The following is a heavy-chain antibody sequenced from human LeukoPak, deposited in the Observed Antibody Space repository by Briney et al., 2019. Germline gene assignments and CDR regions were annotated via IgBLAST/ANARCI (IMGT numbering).Heavy chain of an antibody. V-gene: IGHV5-51*01. D-gene: IGHD2-21*02. CDR1: GYSFTNSW. J-gene: IGHJ4*02. Sequence: GGSLRLSCKVSGYSFTNSWIGWVRQMPGKGLEWVGVVYLGDSETRYSPSFQGQVTISADKSISTSYLQWSSLKASDTAMYYCARRESTASIDYWGQGTLVTVSS. CDR2: VYLGDSET. CDR3: ARRESTASIDY.